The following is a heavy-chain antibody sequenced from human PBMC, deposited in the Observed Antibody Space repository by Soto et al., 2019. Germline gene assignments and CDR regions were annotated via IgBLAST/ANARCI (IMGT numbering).Heavy chain of an antibody. CDR3: ARVSSGTYCGGDCYPKGWFDP. CDR2: ISSSGSTI. Sequence: AGGSLRLSCAASGFTFSSYEMNWVRQAPGKGLEWVSYISSSGSTIYYADSVKGRFTISRDNAKNSLYLQMNSLRAEDTAVYYCARVSSGTYCGGDCYPKGWFDPWGQGTLVTVSS. V-gene: IGHV3-48*03. D-gene: IGHD2-21*02. J-gene: IGHJ5*02. CDR1: GFTFSSYE.